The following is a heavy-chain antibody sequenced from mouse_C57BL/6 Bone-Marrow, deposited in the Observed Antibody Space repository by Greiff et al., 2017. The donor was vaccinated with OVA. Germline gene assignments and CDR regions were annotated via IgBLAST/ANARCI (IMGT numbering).Heavy chain of an antibody. CDR1: GYTFTSYW. V-gene: IGHV1-64*01. CDR2: IHPNIGST. CDR3: ARRGTAPYAMDC. D-gene: IGHD3-3*01. J-gene: IGHJ4*01. Sequence: QVQLKQPGAELVKPGASVKLSCKASGYTFTSYWMHWVKQRPGQGLEWIGMIHPNIGSTNYNEKFKSKATLTVDKSSSTAYMLLSSLTSEDSAVYYCARRGTAPYAMDCWGQGTSVTVSS.